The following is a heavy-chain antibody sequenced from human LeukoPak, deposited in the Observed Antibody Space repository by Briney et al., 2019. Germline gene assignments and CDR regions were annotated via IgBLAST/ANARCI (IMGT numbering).Heavy chain of an antibody. CDR1: GGSISSSSYY. J-gene: IGHJ4*02. Sequence: PSETLSLTCTVSGGSISSSSYYWGWIRQPPGKGLEWIGSIYYSGSTYYNPSLKGRVTISVDTSKNQFSLKLSSVTAADTAVYYCARQALLWFGESLKPFDYWGQGTLVTVSS. V-gene: IGHV4-39*01. CDR2: IYYSGST. CDR3: ARQALLWFGESLKPFDY. D-gene: IGHD3-10*01.